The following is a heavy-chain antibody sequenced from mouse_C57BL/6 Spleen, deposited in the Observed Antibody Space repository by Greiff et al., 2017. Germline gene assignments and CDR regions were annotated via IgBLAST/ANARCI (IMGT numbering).Heavy chain of an antibody. J-gene: IGHJ4*01. CDR1: GYTFTSYW. V-gene: IGHV1-64*01. CDR3: ARTNGIYAMDY. CDR2: IHPNSGST. Sequence: QVQLQQPGAELVKPGASVKLSCKASGYTFTSYWMHWVKQRPGQGLAWIGMIHPNSGSTNYNEKFKSKATLTVDKSSSTAYMQLSSLTSEDSAVYYCARTNGIYAMDYWGQGTSVTVSS.